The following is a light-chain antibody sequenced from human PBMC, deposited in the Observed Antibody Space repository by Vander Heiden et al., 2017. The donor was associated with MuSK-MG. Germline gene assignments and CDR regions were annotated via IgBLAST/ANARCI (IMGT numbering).Light chain of an antibody. V-gene: IGLV2-14*03. CDR1: SSDIGSRNY. J-gene: IGLJ1*01. CDR2: DVT. Sequence: QSALTQPASVSASLGQSITISCTGSSSDIGSRNYVSWYQHHPGKAPQLIIYDVTNRPSGVSSRFSGSKSGNTASLTISGLQAEDEADYYCSSFTRLTSLYVFGTGTKVTVL. CDR3: SSFTRLTSLYV.